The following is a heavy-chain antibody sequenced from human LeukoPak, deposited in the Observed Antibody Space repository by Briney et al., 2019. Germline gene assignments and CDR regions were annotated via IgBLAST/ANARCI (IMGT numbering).Heavy chain of an antibody. CDR3: AKGSADYYYGMDV. Sequence: GGSLRLSCAASGFTFSSYGMHWVRQAPGKGLEWVAVISYDGSNKYYADSVKGRFTISRDNSKNTLYLQMNSLRAEDTAVYYCAKGSADYYYGMDVWGQGTTVTVSS. CDR1: GFTFSSYG. J-gene: IGHJ6*02. CDR2: ISYDGSNK. V-gene: IGHV3-30*18. D-gene: IGHD3-3*01.